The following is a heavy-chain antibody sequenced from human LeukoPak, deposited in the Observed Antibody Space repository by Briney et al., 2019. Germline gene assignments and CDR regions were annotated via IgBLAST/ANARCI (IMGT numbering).Heavy chain of an antibody. Sequence: SETLSLTCTVSGGSISSHYWSWIRQPPGKGLEWIGYIYYSGSTNYNPSLKSRVTISVDTSKNQFSLKLSSVTAADTAVYYCARNAPAMVTNYFDYWGQGTLVTVSS. CDR2: IYYSGST. CDR1: GGSISSHY. V-gene: IGHV4-59*11. D-gene: IGHD5-18*01. J-gene: IGHJ4*02. CDR3: ARNAPAMVTNYFDY.